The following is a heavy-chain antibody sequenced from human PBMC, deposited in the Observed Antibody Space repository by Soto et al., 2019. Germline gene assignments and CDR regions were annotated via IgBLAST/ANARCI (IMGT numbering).Heavy chain of an antibody. J-gene: IGHJ4*02. Sequence: GGSLRLSCTASGFTFSRYGMHWVRQAPGKGLEWVAVIWHDGNKKYHADSVKGRFTISRDNSKNTLFLQMNSLSAEDTAIYYCATRFTIVLIPSAPFDYWGQGTLVTVSS. CDR2: IWHDGNKK. D-gene: IGHD2-2*01. CDR3: ATRFTIVLIPSAPFDY. CDR1: GFTFSRYG. V-gene: IGHV3-33*01.